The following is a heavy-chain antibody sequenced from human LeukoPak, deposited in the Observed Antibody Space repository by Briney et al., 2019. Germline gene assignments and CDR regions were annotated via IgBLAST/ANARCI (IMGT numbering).Heavy chain of an antibody. D-gene: IGHD1-7*01. V-gene: IGHV4-31*03. CDR1: GGSISSGGYY. CDR3: ARGNWNYVPFGY. Sequence: SETLSLTCTVSGGSISSGGYYWSWIRQHPGKGLEWIGYIYYSGSTYYNPSLKSRVTISVDTSKNQFSLKLSSVTAADTAVYYCARGNWNYVPFGYWGQGTLVTVSS. CDR2: IYYSGST. J-gene: IGHJ4*02.